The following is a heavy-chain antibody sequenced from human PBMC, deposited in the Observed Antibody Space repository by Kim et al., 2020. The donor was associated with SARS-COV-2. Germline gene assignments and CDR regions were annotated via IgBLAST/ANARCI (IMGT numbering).Heavy chain of an antibody. V-gene: IGHV3-33*08. CDR1: GFSFSNYG. J-gene: IGHJ4*02. D-gene: IGHD1-26*01. CDR2: MWSDGSNK. CDR3: ASSGSYSSFDY. Sequence: GGSLRLSCAASGFSFSNYGMHWVRQAPGKGLEWVAVMWSDGSNKYYVDSVKGRFTISRDNSRNTLYLQMNSLRAEDTAAYYCASSGSYSSFDYWGQGTLVTVSS.